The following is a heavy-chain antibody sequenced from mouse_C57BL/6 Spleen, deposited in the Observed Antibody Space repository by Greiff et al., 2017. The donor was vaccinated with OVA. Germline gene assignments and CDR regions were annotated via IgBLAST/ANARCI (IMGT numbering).Heavy chain of an antibody. CDR3: ARGVYYGNYSYAMDY. CDR1: GYTFTSYW. Sequence: VQLQQSGAELVRPGSSVKLSCKASGYTFTSYWMHWVKQRPIQGLEWIGNIDPSDSETHYNQKFKDKATLTVDKSSSTAYMQLSSLTSEDSAVYYCARGVYYGNYSYAMDYWGQGTSVTVSS. CDR2: IDPSDSET. V-gene: IGHV1-52*01. D-gene: IGHD2-1*01. J-gene: IGHJ4*01.